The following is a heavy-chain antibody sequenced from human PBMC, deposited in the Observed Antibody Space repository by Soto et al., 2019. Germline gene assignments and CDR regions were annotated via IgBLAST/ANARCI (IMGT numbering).Heavy chain of an antibody. D-gene: IGHD2-21*02. Sequence: SETLSLTCAVSGGSISSGGYSWSWIRQPPGKGLEWIGYIYHSGSTYYNPSLKSRVTISVDRSKNQFSLKLSSVTAADTAVYYCARVCFGGEVTANYYYGMDVWGQGTTVTVSS. J-gene: IGHJ6*01. V-gene: IGHV4-30-2*01. CDR2: IYHSGST. CDR1: GGSISSGGYS. CDR3: ARVCFGGEVTANYYYGMDV.